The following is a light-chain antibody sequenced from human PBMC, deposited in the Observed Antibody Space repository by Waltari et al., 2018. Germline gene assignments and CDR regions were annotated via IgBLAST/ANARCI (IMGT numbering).Light chain of an antibody. J-gene: IGLJ2*01. Sequence: SYELTQPPSISVSPGQTATLTCSAETFADKTVAWYQQKSGQSPTLVIYQDNKRPSGIPERFSGSNSGNTATLTISETQTFDEADFYCQAWDITTKVVFGGGTKLTVL. CDR2: QDN. CDR3: QAWDITTKVV. V-gene: IGLV3-1*01. CDR1: TFADKT.